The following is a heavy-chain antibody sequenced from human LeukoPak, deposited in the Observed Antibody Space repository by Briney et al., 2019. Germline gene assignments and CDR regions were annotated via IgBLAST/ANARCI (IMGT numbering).Heavy chain of an antibody. Sequence: GGSLRLSCAGAGFNFSSYSMNWVRQAPGKGLEWVSYISSSTTTIHYADSVKGRFTISRDNAKNSLYLQMNSLRAEDTAVYYCARDALDCSGGTCYFNWFDPWGQGTLVTVAS. CDR1: GFNFSSYS. CDR2: ISSSTTTI. J-gene: IGHJ5*02. V-gene: IGHV3-48*04. D-gene: IGHD2-15*01. CDR3: ARDALDCSGGTCYFNWFDP.